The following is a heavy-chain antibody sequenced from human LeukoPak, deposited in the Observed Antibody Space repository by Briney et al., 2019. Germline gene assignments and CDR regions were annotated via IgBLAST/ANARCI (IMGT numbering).Heavy chain of an antibody. CDR3: ARQYHYYDSSGYYYPDAFDI. J-gene: IGHJ3*02. V-gene: IGHV4-39*01. CDR2: IYYSGST. D-gene: IGHD3-22*01. Sequence: SETLSLTCTVSGGSISSSSYYWGWIRQPPGKGLEWIGSIYYSGSTYYNPSLKSRVTISVDTSKNQFSLKLSSVTAADTAVYYCARQYHYYDSSGYYYPDAFDIWGQGTMVTVSS. CDR1: GGSISSSSYY.